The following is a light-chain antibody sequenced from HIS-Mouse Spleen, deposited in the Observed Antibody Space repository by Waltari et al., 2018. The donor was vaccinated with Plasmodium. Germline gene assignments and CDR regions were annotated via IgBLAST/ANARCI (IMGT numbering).Light chain of an antibody. V-gene: IGLV3-10*01. J-gene: IGLJ3*02. CDR3: YSTDSSGNHRV. CDR1: ALPKKY. CDR2: EAS. Sequence: SYELTQPPSVSVSPGQTARITCSGDALPKKYAYWYQQKSGQAPVLVIYEASKRPSEIPERFAGSSSGTMATLTISGAEVEDEADYYCYSTDSSGNHRVFGGGTKLTVL.